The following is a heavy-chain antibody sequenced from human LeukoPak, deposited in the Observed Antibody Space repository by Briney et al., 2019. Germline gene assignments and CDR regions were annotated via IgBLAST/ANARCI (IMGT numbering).Heavy chain of an antibody. V-gene: IGHV3-48*03. CDR2: ISSTGSNI. Sequence: GGSLRLSSAASAFTFSSYEMNWVRQAPGKGLEWVSYISSTGSNIYYSDSVKGRFTISRDNAKNSLYLQMNSVRAEDTAVYYCARGGRGYSFAQADYWGQGTLVTVSS. J-gene: IGHJ4*02. D-gene: IGHD5-18*01. CDR3: ARGGRGYSFAQADY. CDR1: AFTFSSYE.